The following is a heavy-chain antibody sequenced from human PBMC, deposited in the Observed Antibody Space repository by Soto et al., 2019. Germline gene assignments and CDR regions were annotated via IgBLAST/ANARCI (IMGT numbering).Heavy chain of an antibody. J-gene: IGHJ4*02. CDR2: IIPIFGTA. D-gene: IGHD6-19*01. CDR1: GGTFSSYA. V-gene: IGHV1-69*12. Sequence: QVQLVQSGAEVKKPGSSVKVSCKASGGTFSSYAISWVRQAPGQGLEWMGGIIPIFGTANYAQKFQGRVTXXAXEXXSTAYMERSSLRSEDTAVYYCAKTGYSSGSRPNDYWGQGTLVTVSS. CDR3: AKTGYSSGSRPNDY.